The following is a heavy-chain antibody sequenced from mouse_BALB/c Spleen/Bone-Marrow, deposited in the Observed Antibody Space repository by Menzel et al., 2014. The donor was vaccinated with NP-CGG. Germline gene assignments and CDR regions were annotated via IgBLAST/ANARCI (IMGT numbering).Heavy chain of an antibody. CDR3: TRSNYGYWFFDV. CDR1: GYTFTSYY. D-gene: IGHD1-1*01. J-gene: IGHJ1*01. CDR2: INPSNGGT. V-gene: IGHV1S81*02. Sequence: QVQLQQSGAELVKPGASVKLSCKASGYTFTSYYMYWVKQRPGQRLEWIGEINPSNGGTNFNEKFKSKVTLTVDKSSNTAYVQLSSLTSEDSAVYHCTRSNYGYWFFDVWGAGTTVTVSS.